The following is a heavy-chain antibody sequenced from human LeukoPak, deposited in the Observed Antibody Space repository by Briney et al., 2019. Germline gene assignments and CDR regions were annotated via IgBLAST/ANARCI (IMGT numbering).Heavy chain of an antibody. CDR1: GYTFTNYW. V-gene: IGHV5-51*01. Sequence: GESLKISCKISGYTFTNYWIGWVRQMPGKGLEWMGIIYPGDSDTRYSPSFQGQVTISADKSINTAYLQWSSLKASDTAMYYCARHMGSSTTRNLDYWGQGTLVTVSS. D-gene: IGHD2-2*01. CDR3: ARHMGSSTTRNLDY. J-gene: IGHJ4*02. CDR2: IYPGDSDT.